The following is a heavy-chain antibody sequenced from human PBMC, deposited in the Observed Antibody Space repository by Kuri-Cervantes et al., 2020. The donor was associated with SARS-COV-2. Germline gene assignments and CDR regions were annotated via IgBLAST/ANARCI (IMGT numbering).Heavy chain of an antibody. V-gene: IGHV1-18*01. CDR1: GYTFTSYG. CDR2: ISAYNGNT. J-gene: IGHJ6*02. CDR3: ARDRGSSGWSWVYYYYGMDV. Sequence: ASVKVSCKASGYTFTSYGISWVRQAPGQGLEWMGWISAYNGNTNYAQKLQGRVTITADESTSTAYMELSSLRSDDTAVYYCARDRGSSGWSWVYYYYGMDVWGQGTTVTVSS. D-gene: IGHD6-19*01.